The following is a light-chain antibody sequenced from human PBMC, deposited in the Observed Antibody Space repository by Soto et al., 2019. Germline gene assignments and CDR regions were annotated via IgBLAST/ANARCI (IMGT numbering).Light chain of an antibody. CDR1: PGVDRY. J-gene: IGKJ3*01. V-gene: IGKV3-11*01. Sequence: EIVLKQSPATLSLSPGETATLSCRASPGVDRYLAWYQQKVGQSPRLLIYDTSNRATGIPARFSGSGYGTDFTLTITSLQPEDYALYFCQHRRDSPPGFGPGTRVEIK. CDR2: DTS. CDR3: QHRRDSPPG.